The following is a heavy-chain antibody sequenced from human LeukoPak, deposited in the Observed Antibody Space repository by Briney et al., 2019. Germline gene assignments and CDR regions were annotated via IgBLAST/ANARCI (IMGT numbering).Heavy chain of an antibody. D-gene: IGHD3-22*01. V-gene: IGHV3-11*01. CDR3: ARVHYPYSSGYYYSYFDY. Sequence: PGGPLRLSCAASGFTFSDYYMSWIRQAPGKGLEWVSYISSSGSTIYYADSVKGRFTISRDNAKNSLYLQMNSLRAEDTAVYYCARVHYPYSSGYYYSYFDYWGQGTLVTVSS. J-gene: IGHJ4*02. CDR2: ISSSGSTI. CDR1: GFTFSDYY.